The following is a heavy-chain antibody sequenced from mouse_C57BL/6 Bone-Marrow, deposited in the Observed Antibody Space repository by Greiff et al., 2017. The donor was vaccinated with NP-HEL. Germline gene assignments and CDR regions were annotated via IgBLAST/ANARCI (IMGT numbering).Heavy chain of an antibody. Sequence: VQLKESGPGLVKPSQTVFLTCTVTGISITTGNYRWSWIRQFPGNKLEWIGYIYYSGTNTYNPSLKSRTTITRDTPKNQFFLEMNSLTAEDTATYYCARDGGTTVVAPLFDYWGQGTTLTVSS. CDR2: IYYSGTN. D-gene: IGHD1-1*01. CDR1: GISITTGNYR. J-gene: IGHJ2*01. CDR3: ARDGGTTVVAPLFDY. V-gene: IGHV3-5*01.